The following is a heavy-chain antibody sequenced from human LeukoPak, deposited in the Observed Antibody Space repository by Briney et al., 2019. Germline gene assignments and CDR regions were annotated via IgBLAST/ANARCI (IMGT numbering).Heavy chain of an antibody. V-gene: IGHV3-7*03. CDR3: AKTGAGYYYMDV. Sequence: GGALRLSCAASGFTFSDYRMSWVREAPGKGLEWMANINHDGSEKYYVDAGDSRFIISRHNAKNPLYQQMNVLRAEDTAVYYCAKTGAGYYYMDVWGKGTTVAVSS. D-gene: IGHD7-27*01. J-gene: IGHJ6*03. CDR1: GFTFSDYR. CDR2: INHDGSEK.